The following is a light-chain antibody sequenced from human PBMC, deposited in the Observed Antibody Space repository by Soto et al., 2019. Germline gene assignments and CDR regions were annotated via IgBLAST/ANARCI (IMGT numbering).Light chain of an antibody. V-gene: IGKV3-20*01. J-gene: IGKJ1*01. CDR2: AAS. CDR3: HQYGSAPRT. Sequence: EIVFTQSPGTLSLSRWERCTLSCRSSQPIGGTLAWYQQKPGQTPKLLIYAASTRATGIPERFSGSGSGTDFTLTISRLEPEDFAVYHCHQYGSAPRTFGQGTKVDIK. CDR1: QPIGGT.